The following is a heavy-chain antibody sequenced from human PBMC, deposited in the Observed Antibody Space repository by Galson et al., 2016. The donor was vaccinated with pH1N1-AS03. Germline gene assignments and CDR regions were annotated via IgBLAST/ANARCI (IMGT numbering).Heavy chain of an antibody. Sequence: SLRLSCAASGFTFSSYWMHWVRQPPGTGLEWVSRVNSDGSSTAYADSVRGRYTISRDFASNTLYLQMNSLRAEDTAVYFCVASSPSSDYWGQGTLVTVSS. CDR1: GFTFSSYW. CDR2: VNSDGSST. V-gene: IGHV3-74*01. D-gene: IGHD6-13*01. J-gene: IGHJ4*02. CDR3: VASSPSSDY.